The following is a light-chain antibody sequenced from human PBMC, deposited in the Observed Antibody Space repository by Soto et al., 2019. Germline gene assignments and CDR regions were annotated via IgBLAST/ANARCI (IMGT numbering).Light chain of an antibody. CDR1: QTLSSRH. CDR3: QQRDIWPWT. Sequence: VLTQSPGTLSLSPGERATLSCRASQTLSSRHLAWYQQKPGQAPRLLIYGSSSRATDIPDRFSGSGSGTDFTLTISSLEPEDFAVYYCQQRDIWPWTFGQGTKVDIK. CDR2: GSS. V-gene: IGKV3D-20*02. J-gene: IGKJ1*01.